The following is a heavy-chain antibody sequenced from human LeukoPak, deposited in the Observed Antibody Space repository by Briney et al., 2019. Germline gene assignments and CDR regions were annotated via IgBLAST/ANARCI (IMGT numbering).Heavy chain of an antibody. CDR2: IYYSGST. CDR1: GGSISSSSYY. CDR3: ARHSGSFRSRLDY. V-gene: IGHV4-39*01. D-gene: IGHD3-10*01. Sequence: SETLSLTCTVSGGSISSSSYYWGWIRQPPGRGLEWIGSIYYSGSTSYNPSLKSRVTISVDTSKNQFSLKLSSVTAADTAVYYCARHSGSFRSRLDYWGQGTLVTVSS. J-gene: IGHJ4*02.